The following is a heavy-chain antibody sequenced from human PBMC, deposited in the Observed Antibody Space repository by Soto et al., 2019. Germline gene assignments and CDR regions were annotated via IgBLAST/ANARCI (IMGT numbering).Heavy chain of an antibody. CDR3: AKDKGGRYCSRTSCLYSFDY. D-gene: IGHD2-2*01. J-gene: IGHJ4*02. Sequence: EVQLLESGGGLVQPGGSLRLSCTASGFTFSTDSRSWVLQAPGKGLGWVSAISDSGRRYYVDSVKVRFTISKDNSKNTLYLEMNSLRAEDTSVYYCAKDKGGRYCSRTSCLYSFDYWGQGTLVTVSS. CDR2: ISDSGRR. CDR1: GFTFSTDS. V-gene: IGHV3-23*01.